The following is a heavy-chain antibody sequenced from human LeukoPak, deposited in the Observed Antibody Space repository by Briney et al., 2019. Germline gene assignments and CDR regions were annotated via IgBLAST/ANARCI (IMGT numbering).Heavy chain of an antibody. V-gene: IGHV1-69*05. CDR2: IIPIIGTG. J-gene: IGHJ6*03. D-gene: IGHD3-3*01. Sequence: SVKVSCKASGGTFSNYAISWVRQAPGQGLEWMGGIIPIIGTGNYPQKFQGRVTITTDESTSTAYMELSSLRSEDTAVYYCAGALETKYYMDVWGKGTTVTVSS. CDR1: GGTFSNYA. CDR3: AGALETKYYMDV.